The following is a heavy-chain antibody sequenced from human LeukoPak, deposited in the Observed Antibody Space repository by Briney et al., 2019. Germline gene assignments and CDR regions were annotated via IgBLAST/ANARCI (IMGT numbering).Heavy chain of an antibody. J-gene: IGHJ1*01. D-gene: IGHD2-15*01. CDR3: ARAPRYCSGANSYSGEALQH. CDR1: GGSFSSFH. CDR2: FYFSGST. V-gene: IGHV4-59*01. Sequence: SETLSLTCTVSGGSFSSFHWSWIRQPPGKGLEWIGYFYFSGSTKYNPSLKSRVTISVDTSKNQFSLKLTSVTAADTAVYYCARAPRYCSGANSYSGEALQHWGQGTLVTVSS.